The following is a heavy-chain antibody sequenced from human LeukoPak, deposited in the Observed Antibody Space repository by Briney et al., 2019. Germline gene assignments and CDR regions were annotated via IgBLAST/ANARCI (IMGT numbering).Heavy chain of an antibody. J-gene: IGHJ4*02. CDR1: GYTFTSYG. CDR3: ARETYYYGSGSYDFDY. D-gene: IGHD3-10*01. Sequence: ASVKVSCKASGYTFTSYGISWVRQAPGQGLEWMGWISAYNGNTNYAQKLQGRVTMTTDTSTSTAYMELRSLRSDDTAVYYCARETYYYGSGSYDFDYWGQGTLVTVSS. V-gene: IGHV1-18*01. CDR2: ISAYNGNT.